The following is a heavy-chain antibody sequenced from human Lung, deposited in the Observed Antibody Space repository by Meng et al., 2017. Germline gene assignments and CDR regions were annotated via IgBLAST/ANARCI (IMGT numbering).Heavy chain of an antibody. J-gene: IGHJ4*02. CDR1: GYTFTNYA. CDR2: INTNTGDP. V-gene: IGHV7-4-1*02. D-gene: IGHD6-19*01. Sequence: QVQLVQSGSELKKPGASGMMSCKASGYTFTNYAMNWVRQAPGQGLEWMGWINTNTGDPTYAQGFTGRFVFSLDTSVSTAYLQISSLKTEDTAVYYCARKKWLATGEVHWGQGTLVTVSS. CDR3: ARKKWLATGEVH.